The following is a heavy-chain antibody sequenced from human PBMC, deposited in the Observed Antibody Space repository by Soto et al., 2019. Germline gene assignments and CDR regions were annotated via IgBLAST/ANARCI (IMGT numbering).Heavy chain of an antibody. D-gene: IGHD1-26*01. CDR1: GFTFSSYA. CDR2: ISGSGGST. CDR3: GRRGGGSDYDY. Sequence: EVQLLESGGGLVQPGGSLRLSCAASGFTFSSYAMRWVRQAPVKGLEWVSAISGSGGSTYYADSVKGRFTISRDNSKNTRYLQMNSLRAEDTAVYYCGRRGGGSDYDYWGQGTLVTVSS. V-gene: IGHV3-23*01. J-gene: IGHJ4*02.